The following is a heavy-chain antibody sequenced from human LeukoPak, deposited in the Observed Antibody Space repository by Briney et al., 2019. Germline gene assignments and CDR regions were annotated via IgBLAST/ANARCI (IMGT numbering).Heavy chain of an antibody. CDR3: ARRVRGVNDAFDI. CDR2: IYHSGST. Sequence: SETLSLTCTVSGYSITSGYYWGWIRQPPGKGLEWIGSIYHSGSTYYNPSLKSRVTISVDTSKNQFSLKLSSVTAADTAVYYCARRVRGVNDAFDIWGQRTMVTVSS. V-gene: IGHV4-38-2*02. J-gene: IGHJ3*02. CDR1: GYSITSGYY. D-gene: IGHD3-10*01.